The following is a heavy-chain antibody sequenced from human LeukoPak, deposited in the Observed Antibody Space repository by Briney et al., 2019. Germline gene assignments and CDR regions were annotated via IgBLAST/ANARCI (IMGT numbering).Heavy chain of an antibody. Sequence: SETLPLTCTVSGGSISSYYWSWIRQPPGKGLEWIGYIYYSGSTNYNPSLKSRVTISVDTSKNQFSLKLSSVTAADTAVYYCARFKEYGMDVWGQGTTVTVSS. V-gene: IGHV4-59*01. J-gene: IGHJ6*02. CDR3: ARFKEYGMDV. CDR1: GGSISSYY. CDR2: IYYSGST.